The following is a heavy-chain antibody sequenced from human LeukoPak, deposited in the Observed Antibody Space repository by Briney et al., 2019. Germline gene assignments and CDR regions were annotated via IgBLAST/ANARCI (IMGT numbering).Heavy chain of an antibody. Sequence: ASVKVSCKASGYTFTSYYMHWVRQAPGQGLEWMGIINPSGGSTSYAQKFQGRVTMTRDTSTSTVYMELSSLRSEDTAVYFCARDRPPDLPGSFYFGLDVWGQGTTVTVSS. J-gene: IGHJ6*02. CDR2: INPSGGST. D-gene: IGHD2-2*01. CDR3: ARDRPPDLPGSFYFGLDV. CDR1: GYTFTSYY. V-gene: IGHV1-46*01.